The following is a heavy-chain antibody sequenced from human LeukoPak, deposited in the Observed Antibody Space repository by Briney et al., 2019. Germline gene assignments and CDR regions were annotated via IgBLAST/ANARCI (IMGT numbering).Heavy chain of an antibody. D-gene: IGHD7-27*01. CDR3: TRDQFWGYWNFDL. CDR2: INPNSGGT. V-gene: IGHV1-2*02. J-gene: IGHJ2*01. CDR1: GYTFTGFY. Sequence: ASVKVSCKASGYTFTGFYIHWVRQAPGQGLEWMGWINPNSGGTNYAQKFQGRVTMTRDTSISTAYMELSSLRSDDTAIYYCTRDQFWGYWNFDLWGRGTLVTVSS.